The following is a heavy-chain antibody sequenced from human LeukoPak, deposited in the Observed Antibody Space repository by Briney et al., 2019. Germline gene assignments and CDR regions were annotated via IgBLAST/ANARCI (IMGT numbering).Heavy chain of an antibody. Sequence: ASVKVSCKASGYTFTNYGFSWVRQAPGQGLEWMGWINPNSGGTNYAQKFQGWVTMTRDTSISTAYMELSRLRSDDTAVYYCARGGGDSGYDYDAFDIWGQGTMVTVSS. J-gene: IGHJ3*02. CDR1: GYTFTNYG. CDR2: INPNSGGT. CDR3: ARGGGDSGYDYDAFDI. D-gene: IGHD5-12*01. V-gene: IGHV1-2*04.